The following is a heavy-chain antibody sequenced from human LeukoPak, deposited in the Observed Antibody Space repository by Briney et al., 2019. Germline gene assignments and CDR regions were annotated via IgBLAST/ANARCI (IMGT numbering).Heavy chain of an antibody. V-gene: IGHV3-43*02. CDR1: GFTFDGYA. Sequence: PGGSLRLSCAASGFTFDGYAMHWVRQAPGKGLEWVSLISGDGGSTYYADSVKGRFTISRDNSKNSLYLQMNSLRTEDTALYYCATRRLWFGDFDYWGQGTLVTVSS. J-gene: IGHJ4*02. CDR3: ATRRLWFGDFDY. CDR2: ISGDGGST. D-gene: IGHD3-10*01.